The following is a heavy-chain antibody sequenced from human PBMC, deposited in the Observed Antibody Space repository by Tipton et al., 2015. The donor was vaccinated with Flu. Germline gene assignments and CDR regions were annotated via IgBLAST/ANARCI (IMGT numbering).Heavy chain of an antibody. V-gene: IGHV4-61*02. CDR3: AREMKYDSRGYQLNAFDI. Sequence: TLSLTCTVSGDSISRGSYYYNWIRQPAGEGLEWIGRIYTNGNTNYKASLKSRVTISVDTSKNQFSLKLSSVTAADTAVYYCAREMKYDSRGYQLNAFDIWGQGTRVTVSS. D-gene: IGHD3-22*01. J-gene: IGHJ3*02. CDR1: GDSISRGSYY. CDR2: IYTNGNT.